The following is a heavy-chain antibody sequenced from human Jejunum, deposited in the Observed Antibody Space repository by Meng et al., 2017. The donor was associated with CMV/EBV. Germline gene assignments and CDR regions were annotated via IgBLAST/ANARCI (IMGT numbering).Heavy chain of an antibody. Sequence: GFGFGRYGVHWVRQAPGRGLEWVAIIGYDGSGKDYADSVKGRFTISRDNSKTTLYLQMNSLRAEDTAVYYCAKNRVSYTSSRALDYWGQGTLVTVSS. D-gene: IGHD6-6*01. CDR3: AKNRVSYTSSRALDY. CDR1: GFGFGRYG. J-gene: IGHJ4*02. CDR2: IGYDGSGK. V-gene: IGHV3-33*06.